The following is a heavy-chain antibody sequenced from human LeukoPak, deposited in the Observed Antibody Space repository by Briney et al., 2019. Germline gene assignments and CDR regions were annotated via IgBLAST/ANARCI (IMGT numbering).Heavy chain of an antibody. D-gene: IGHD3-16*01. CDR2: IYYTGTT. CDR3: ARRGGLNRGYWYFDL. Sequence: PSETLSLTCTVSGDPIRSSYWSWIRQPPGKGLEWTGYIYYTGTTTYNPSLKSRVTISVDTSKNQFSLNLSSVTAADTAVYYCARRGGLNRGYWYFDLWGRGTLVTVSS. CDR1: GDPIRSSY. J-gene: IGHJ2*01. V-gene: IGHV4-59*01.